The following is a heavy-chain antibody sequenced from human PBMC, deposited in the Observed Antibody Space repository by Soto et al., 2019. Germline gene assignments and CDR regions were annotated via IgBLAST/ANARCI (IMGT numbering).Heavy chain of an antibody. V-gene: IGHV4-39*01. CDR2: IYYSGGT. Sequence: PSETLSLTCTVSGGSIRSSSSYWGWIRQPPGKGLEWIGTIYYSGGTYYNPSLKSRVTISVDTSKNQISLKLSSVTAADTALYYCASLISLQQNYDFWSRGAWFDPWGQETLVTVS. J-gene: IGHJ5*02. CDR3: ASLISLQQNYDFWSRGAWFDP. D-gene: IGHD3-3*01. CDR1: GGSIRSSSSY.